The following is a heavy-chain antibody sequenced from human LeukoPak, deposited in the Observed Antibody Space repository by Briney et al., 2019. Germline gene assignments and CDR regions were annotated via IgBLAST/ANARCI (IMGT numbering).Heavy chain of an antibody. CDR1: GGSISSSSYY. J-gene: IGHJ3*02. V-gene: IGHV4-61*02. Sequence: SETLSLTCTVSGGSISSSSYYWSWIRQPAGKGLEWIGRIYTSGSTNYNPSLKSRVTMSVDTSKNQFSLKLSSVTAADTAVYYCSSGPAFDIWGQGTMVTVSS. CDR2: IYTSGST. CDR3: SSGPAFDI.